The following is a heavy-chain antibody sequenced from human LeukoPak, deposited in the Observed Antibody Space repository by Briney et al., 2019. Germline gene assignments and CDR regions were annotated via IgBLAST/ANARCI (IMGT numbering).Heavy chain of an antibody. D-gene: IGHD3-10*01. V-gene: IGHV4-39*01. CDR3: ARLRSGERPPDG. CDR2: IHYRGST. J-gene: IGHJ6*02. Sequence: SETLSLTCTVAGYSISSNTYYWGWIRQPPGKGLEWIGSIHYRGSTYYNPSLKSRVTISVDTSKSQFSLKLSSVTAADTAVYYCARLRSGERPPDGWGQGTTVTVSS. CDR1: GYSISSNTYY.